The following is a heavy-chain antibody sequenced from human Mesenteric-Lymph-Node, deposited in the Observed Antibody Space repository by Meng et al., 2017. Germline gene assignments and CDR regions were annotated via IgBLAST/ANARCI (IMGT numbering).Heavy chain of an antibody. V-gene: IGHV3-48*03. CDR1: GFTFSSYE. CDR2: ISSSGSTI. Sequence: GESLKISCAASGFTFSSYEMNWVRQAPGKGLEWVSYISSSGSTIYYADSVKGRFTISRDNAKNSLYLKMNSLRAEDTAVYYCARVPITDAFDIWGQGTMVTVSS. D-gene: IGHD5-12*01. CDR3: ARVPITDAFDI. J-gene: IGHJ3*02.